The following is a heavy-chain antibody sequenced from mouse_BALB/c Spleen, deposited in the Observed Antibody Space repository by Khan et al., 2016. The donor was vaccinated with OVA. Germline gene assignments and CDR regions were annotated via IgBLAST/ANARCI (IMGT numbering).Heavy chain of an antibody. CDR1: GYTFSSYW. Sequence: QVQLQQSGGDLMKPGASVKISCKATGYTFSSYWIEWVKQRPGHGLEWIGQIIPGSVNTTYNEKFKGKATFTADTSSNTAYMQLSSLTSEDSAVXVRAGGGSGWFGYFGQGTLLTVSS. CDR3: AGGGSGWFGY. CDR2: IIPGSVNT. V-gene: IGHV1-9*01. J-gene: IGHJ3*01.